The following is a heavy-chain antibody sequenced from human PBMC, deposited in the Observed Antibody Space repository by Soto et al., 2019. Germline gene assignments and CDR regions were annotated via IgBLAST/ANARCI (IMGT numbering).Heavy chain of an antibody. Sequence: ASVNVSCKSSGYTFTGYCINWVRQAPGQGLEWMGWISAYNGNTNDAQKLQGRVTMTTDTSTSTAYMELRSLRSDDTAVYYCADSWLPTSYWGRGTLVTVSS. J-gene: IGHJ4*02. CDR2: ISAYNGNT. CDR1: GYTFTGYC. V-gene: IGHV1-18*04. D-gene: IGHD5-12*01. CDR3: ADSWLPTSY.